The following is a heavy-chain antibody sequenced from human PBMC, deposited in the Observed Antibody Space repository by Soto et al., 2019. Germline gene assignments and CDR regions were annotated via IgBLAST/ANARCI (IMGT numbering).Heavy chain of an antibody. V-gene: IGHV3-30*18. CDR1: GFTFSSYG. J-gene: IGHJ4*02. CDR3: AKPRGTTVTTDFDY. CDR2: ISYDGSKK. Sequence: GGSLRLSCAASGFTFSSYGMHWVRQAPGKGLEWVAVISYDGSKKYYADSLKGRFTISRDNSKNTLYLQMNSLRAEDTAVYYCAKPRGTTVTTDFDYWGQGTLVTVSS. D-gene: IGHD4-17*01.